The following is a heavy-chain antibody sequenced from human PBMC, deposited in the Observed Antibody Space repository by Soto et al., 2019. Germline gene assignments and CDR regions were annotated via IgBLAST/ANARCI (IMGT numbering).Heavy chain of an antibody. CDR3: ASRWFGDVDWYFDL. D-gene: IGHD3-10*01. J-gene: IGHJ2*01. Sequence: QVQLQQWGAGLLKPSETLSLTCAVYGGSFSGYYWSWIRQPPGKGLEWIGEINHSGRTNYNPSLKSRVTISVDTSKNQFSLKLSSVTAADTAVYYCASRWFGDVDWYFDLWGRGTLVTVSS. V-gene: IGHV4-34*01. CDR2: INHSGRT. CDR1: GGSFSGYY.